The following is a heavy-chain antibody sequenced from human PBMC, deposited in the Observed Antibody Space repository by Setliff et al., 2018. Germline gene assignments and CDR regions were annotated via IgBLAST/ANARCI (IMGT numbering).Heavy chain of an antibody. CDR3: AREAPGYAFDI. D-gene: IGHD1-1*01. J-gene: IGHJ3*02. Sequence: PSETLSLTCTVSGGSISSGDYYWSWIRQPPGKGLVWFGYIYYSGSTYYNPSLKSRVTISVDTSKNQFSLKLSSVTAADTAVYYCAREAPGYAFDIWGQGTMVTVSS. V-gene: IGHV4-30-4*08. CDR2: IYYSGST. CDR1: GGSISSGDYY.